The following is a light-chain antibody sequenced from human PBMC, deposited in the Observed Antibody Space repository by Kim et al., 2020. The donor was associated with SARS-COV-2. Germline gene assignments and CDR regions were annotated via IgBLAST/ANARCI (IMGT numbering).Light chain of an antibody. J-gene: IGLJ3*02. V-gene: IGLV1-47*01. CDR2: ENN. CDR1: SSNIGSNY. Sequence: GQRVTVSCSGSSSNIGSNYVSWYQQLPGTAPNLLIYENNRRPSGVPDGFSGSKSGNSASLAISGLRSEDEADYYCATWDDSLSGLVFGGGTQLTVL. CDR3: ATWDDSLSGLV.